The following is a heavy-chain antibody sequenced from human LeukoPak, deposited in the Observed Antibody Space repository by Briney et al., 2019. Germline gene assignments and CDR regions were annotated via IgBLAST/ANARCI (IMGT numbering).Heavy chain of an antibody. Sequence: SETLSLTCTVSGGSISSYYWSWIRQPPGKGLEWIGYIYYSGSTNYNPSLKSRVTISVDTSKNQFSLKLSSVTAADTAVYYCARQTVTTRAFDYWGQGTLVTVSS. J-gene: IGHJ4*02. D-gene: IGHD4-17*01. CDR1: GGSISSYY. V-gene: IGHV4-59*01. CDR2: IYYSGST. CDR3: ARQTVTTRAFDY.